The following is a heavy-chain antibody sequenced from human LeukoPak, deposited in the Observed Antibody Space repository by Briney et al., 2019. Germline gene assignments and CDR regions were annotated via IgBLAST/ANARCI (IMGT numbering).Heavy chain of an antibody. CDR3: ARAAAGTPTYYMDV. D-gene: IGHD6-13*01. V-gene: IGHV3-21*01. J-gene: IGHJ6*03. CDR2: ISSTSSYI. CDR1: GFTFSSYA. Sequence: GGSLRLSCAASGFTFSSYAMNWVRQAPGKGLEWASYISSTSSYIYYADSVKGRFTISRDNAKNSLYLQMNSLRAEDTAVYYCARAAAGTPTYYMDVWGKGTTVTVSS.